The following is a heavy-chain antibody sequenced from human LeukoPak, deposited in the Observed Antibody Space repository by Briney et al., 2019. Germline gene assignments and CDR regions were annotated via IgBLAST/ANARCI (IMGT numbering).Heavy chain of an antibody. D-gene: IGHD4-17*01. CDR1: GFTFSSST. CDR3: ARDPTVTTSFDY. CDR2: ISSSSSYI. V-gene: IGHV3-21*01. Sequence: GGSLRLSCAASGFTFSSSTMNWVRRAPGKGLEWVSSISSSSSYIYYADSVKGRFTISRDNAKNSLYLQMNSLRAEDTAVYYCARDPTVTTSFDYWGQGTLVTVSS. J-gene: IGHJ4*02.